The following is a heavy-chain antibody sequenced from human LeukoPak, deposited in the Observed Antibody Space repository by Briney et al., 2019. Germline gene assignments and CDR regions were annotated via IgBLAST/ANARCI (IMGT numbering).Heavy chain of an antibody. CDR2: ISGNGGST. J-gene: IGHJ4*02. D-gene: IGHD5-18*01. Sequence: AGGSLRLSCAASGFPFSTYALHWVHQAPGKGLEYVSAISGNGGSTYYANSVKGRFTISRDNSRNTVYLQMGSLRAEDMAVYYCARGHSYSYDYWGQGTLVTVSS. V-gene: IGHV3-64*01. CDR3: ARGHSYSYDY. CDR1: GFPFSTYA.